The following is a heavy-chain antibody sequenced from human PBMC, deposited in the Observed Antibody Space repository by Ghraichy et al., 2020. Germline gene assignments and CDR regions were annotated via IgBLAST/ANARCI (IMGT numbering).Heavy chain of an antibody. D-gene: IGHD5-12*01. Sequence: GGSLRLSCAASGFTFSSYWMHWVRQAPGKGLVWISRMNSDGTTITYADSVKGRFTISRDNAKNTVYLQMNSLRAEDTALYYCARGGHISYDGKGHDYWGQGTQVTVSS. CDR3: ARGGHISYDGKGHDY. J-gene: IGHJ4*02. CDR1: GFTFSSYW. V-gene: IGHV3-74*01. CDR2: MNSDGTTI.